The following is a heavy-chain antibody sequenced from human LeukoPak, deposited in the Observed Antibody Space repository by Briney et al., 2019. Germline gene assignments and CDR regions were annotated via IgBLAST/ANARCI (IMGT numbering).Heavy chain of an antibody. J-gene: IGHJ4*02. CDR3: ARDSMSSSPDC. D-gene: IGHD6-6*01. Sequence: PGGSLRLSCAASGFTVSTNYMSWARQAPGKGLEWVSVVYSDGKTCYADAVKGRFTISKDSSRNTLYLQMNSLRAEDTAVYYCARDSMSSSPDCWGQGTLVTVSS. CDR1: GFTVSTNY. V-gene: IGHV3-53*01. CDR2: VYSDGKT.